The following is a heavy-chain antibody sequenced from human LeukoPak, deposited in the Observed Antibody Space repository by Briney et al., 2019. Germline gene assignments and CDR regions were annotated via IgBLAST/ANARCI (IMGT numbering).Heavy chain of an antibody. J-gene: IGHJ3*02. D-gene: IGHD3-10*01. CDR2: ISWNSGSI. CDR1: GFTFDDYA. Sequence: PGGSLRLSCAASGFTFDDYAMHWVRQAPGKGLEWVSGISWNSGSIGYADSVKSRFTISRDNAKNSLYLQMNSLRAEDTAVYYCARARYYGSHDAFDIWGQGTMVTVSS. CDR3: ARARYYGSHDAFDI. V-gene: IGHV3-9*01.